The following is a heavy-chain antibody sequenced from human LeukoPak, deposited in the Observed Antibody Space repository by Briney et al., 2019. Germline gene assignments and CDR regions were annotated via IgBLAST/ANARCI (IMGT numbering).Heavy chain of an antibody. J-gene: IGHJ4*02. CDR3: ARGRYLEWWD. D-gene: IGHD3-3*01. CDR1: GGSFSGYY. CDR2: INHSGST. Sequence: SETLSLTCAVYGGSFSGYYWSWIRQPPGKGLEWIGEINHSGSTNYNPSLKSRVTISVDTSKNQFSLKLSSVTAADTAVYYYARGRYLEWWDWGQGTLVTVSS. V-gene: IGHV4-34*01.